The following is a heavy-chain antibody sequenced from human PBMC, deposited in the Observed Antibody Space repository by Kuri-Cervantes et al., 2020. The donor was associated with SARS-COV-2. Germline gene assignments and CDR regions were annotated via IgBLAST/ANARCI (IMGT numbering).Heavy chain of an antibody. J-gene: IGHJ4*02. CDR3: AKDLSGSYYFDY. Sequence: GESLKISCAASGFTFSSYSMNWVRQAPGKGLEWVSSISSSSSYTYYADSVKGRFTISRDNSKNTLYLQTNSLRAEDTAVYYCAKDLSGSYYFDYWGQGTLVTVSS. CDR1: GFTFSSYS. V-gene: IGHV3-21*04. CDR2: ISSSSSYT. D-gene: IGHD1-26*01.